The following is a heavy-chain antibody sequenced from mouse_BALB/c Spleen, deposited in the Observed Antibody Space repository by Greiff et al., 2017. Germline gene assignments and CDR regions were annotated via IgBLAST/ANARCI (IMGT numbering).Heavy chain of an antibody. V-gene: IGHV5-17*02. D-gene: IGHD2-14*01. CDR2: ISSGSSTI. J-gene: IGHJ2*01. CDR3: ARSKDYRYYFDY. CDR1: GFTFSSFG. Sequence: EVKLVESGGGLVQPGGSRKLSCAASGFTFSSFGMHWVRQAPEKGLEWVAYISSGSSTIYYADTVKGRFTISRDNPKNTLFLQMTSLRSEDTAMYYCARSKDYRYYFDYWGQGTTLTVSS.